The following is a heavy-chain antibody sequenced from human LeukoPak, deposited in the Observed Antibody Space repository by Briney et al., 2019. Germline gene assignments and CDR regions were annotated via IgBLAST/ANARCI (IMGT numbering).Heavy chain of an antibody. CDR2: MNPNSGNT. D-gene: IGHD3-16*02. CDR3: ARAHYDYVWGSYRDAFDI. V-gene: IGHV1-8*03. J-gene: IGHJ3*02. Sequence: GASVKVSCKASGYTFTSYDINWVRQATGQGLEWMGWMNPNSGNTGYAQKFQGRVTITRNTSTSTAYMELSSLRSEDTAVYYCARAHYDYVWGSYRDAFDIWGQGTMVTVSS. CDR1: GYTFTSYD.